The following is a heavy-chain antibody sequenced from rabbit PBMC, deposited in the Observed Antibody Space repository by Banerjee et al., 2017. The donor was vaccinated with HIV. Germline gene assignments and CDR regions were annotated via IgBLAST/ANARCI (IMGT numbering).Heavy chain of an antibody. V-gene: IGHV1S45*01. CDR1: GFSFSSGYY. CDR3: ARSYTYGYSVYADGLNL. J-gene: IGHJ4*01. CDR2: IGVGSGST. Sequence: QEQLEESGGDLVKPGASLTLTCKASGFSFSSGYYMCWVRQAPGKGLEWIACIGVGSGSTYYASWAKGRFTISKASSTTLTLQMTSLTAADTATYFCARSYTYGYSVYADGLNLWGQGTLVTVS. D-gene: IGHD6-1*01.